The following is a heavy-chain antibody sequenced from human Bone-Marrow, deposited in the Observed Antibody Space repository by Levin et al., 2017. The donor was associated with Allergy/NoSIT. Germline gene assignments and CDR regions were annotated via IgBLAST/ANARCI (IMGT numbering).Heavy chain of an antibody. CDR3: ARESLYGANSDPAFDI. J-gene: IGHJ3*02. Sequence: TSSETLSLTCTVSGGSINNYYWNWIRQPPGKGLEWIGYIYHGATTKSNPSLKSRLTLSADTSENQLSLSLSSVTAADTAVYFCARESLYGANSDPAFDIWGPGAMVAVSS. CDR1: GGSINNYY. V-gene: IGHV4-59*01. D-gene: IGHD4-23*01. CDR2: IYHGATT.